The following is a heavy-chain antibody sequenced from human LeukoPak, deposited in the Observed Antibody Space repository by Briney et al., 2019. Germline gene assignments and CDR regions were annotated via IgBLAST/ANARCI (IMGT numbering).Heavy chain of an antibody. CDR2: ISGSGGST. CDR3: AKKVVSVVRGVFDY. J-gene: IGHJ4*02. V-gene: IGHV3-23*01. D-gene: IGHD3-10*01. CDR1: GFTFSSYA. Sequence: PGGSLRLSCAASGFTFSSYAMSWVRQDAGKGLEWVSAISGSGGSTYYADSVKGRFTISRDNSKNTLYLQMNSLRAEDTAVYYCAKKVVSVVRGVFDYWGQGTLVTVSS.